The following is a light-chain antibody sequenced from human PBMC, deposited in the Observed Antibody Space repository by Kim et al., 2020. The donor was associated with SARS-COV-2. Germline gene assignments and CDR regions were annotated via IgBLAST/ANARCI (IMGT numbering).Light chain of an antibody. Sequence: ASPGERATPSCRASKRVSSNLAWYQQNPGQAPRLLMYGASIRATGIPARFSGSGSGTEFTLTINNLQSEDFAVYYCQQYNNGPRTFGQGTKVDIK. CDR3: QQYNNGPRT. CDR2: GAS. V-gene: IGKV3-15*01. J-gene: IGKJ1*01. CDR1: KRVSSN.